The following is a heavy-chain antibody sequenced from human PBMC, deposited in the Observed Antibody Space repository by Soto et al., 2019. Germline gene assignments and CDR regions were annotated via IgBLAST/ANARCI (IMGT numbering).Heavy chain of an antibody. J-gene: IGHJ4*02. Sequence: EVQLLESGGGLVQPGWSLRLSCAASGFTFSSYAMSWVRQAPGKVLELVSAISGSGGSTYYADSVKGRFTIPRDNSKNTLDLQMNSLRSEDTAVYYCVAWRQHSSSWYLEDYWVQGTLVTVSS. CDR2: ISGSGGST. D-gene: IGHD6-13*01. CDR3: VAWRQHSSSWYLEDY. CDR1: GFTFSSYA. V-gene: IGHV3-23*01.